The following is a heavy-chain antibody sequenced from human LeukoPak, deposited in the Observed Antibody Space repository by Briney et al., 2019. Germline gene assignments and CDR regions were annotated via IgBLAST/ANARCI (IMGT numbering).Heavy chain of an antibody. D-gene: IGHD2-2*01. J-gene: IGHJ4*02. CDR2: IXXSGXX. V-gene: IGHV4-34*01. Sequence: SETLSLTCAVYGGSXXXXXWSWIRQPPGKELXXXXEIXXSGXXXXXXXXXXXXXXXXXXXXXXFSLKLSSXTAADTAVYYCARCGSSTSCSGFDYWGQGTLVTVSS. CDR3: ARCGSSTSCSGFDY. CDR1: GGSXXXXX.